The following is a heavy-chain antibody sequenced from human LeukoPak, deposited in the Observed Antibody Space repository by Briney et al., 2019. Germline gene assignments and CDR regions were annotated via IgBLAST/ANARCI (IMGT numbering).Heavy chain of an antibody. CDR3: ARRVTMVRGASNWFDP. CDR1: GYSFTSYW. J-gene: IGHJ5*02. V-gene: IGHV5-51*01. D-gene: IGHD3-10*01. Sequence: GESLKISCKGSGYSFTSYWIGWVRQMPGKGLEWMGIIYPGDSDTRYSPSFQGQVTISADKSISTAYLQWSSLKASDTAMYYCARRVTMVRGASNWFDPWGQGTLATVSS. CDR2: IYPGDSDT.